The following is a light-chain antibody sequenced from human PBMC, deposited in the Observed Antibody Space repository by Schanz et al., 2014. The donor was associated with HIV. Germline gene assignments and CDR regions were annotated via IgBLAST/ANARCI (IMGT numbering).Light chain of an antibody. CDR2: EVT. CDR3: SSYAGSNKFVV. J-gene: IGLJ2*01. V-gene: IGLV2-8*01. CDR1: SSDVGGYNY. Sequence: QSALTQPPSASGSPGQSVTISCTGTSSDVGGYNYVSWYQQHPGKAPRLMIYEVTKRPSGVSDRFSGSKSGNTASLTISGLQAEDEADYYCSSYAGSNKFVVFGGGTKLTVL.